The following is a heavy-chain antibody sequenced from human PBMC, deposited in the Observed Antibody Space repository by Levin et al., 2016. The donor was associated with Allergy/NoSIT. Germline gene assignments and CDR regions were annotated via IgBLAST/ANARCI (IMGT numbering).Heavy chain of an antibody. J-gene: IGHJ1*01. CDR2: IIPILGIA. V-gene: IGHV1-69*02. D-gene: IGHD4-23*01. Sequence: WVRQAPGQGLEWMGRIIPILGIANYAQKFQGRVTITADKSTSTAYMELSSLRSEDTAVYYCARRAVVGGYSLATEYFQHWGQGTLVTVSS. CDR3: ARRAVVGGYSLATEYFQH.